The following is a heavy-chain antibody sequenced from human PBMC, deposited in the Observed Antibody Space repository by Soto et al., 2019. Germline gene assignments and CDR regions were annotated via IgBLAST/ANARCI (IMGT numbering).Heavy chain of an antibody. Sequence: GGSLRLSCAASGFTFSSYAMHWVRQAPGKGLEWVAVISYDGSNKYYADSVKGRFTISRDNSKNTLYLQMNSLRAEDTAVYYCARWGLGYCSGGSCSTKRYYYYYYGMDVWGQGTTVTVSS. CDR2: ISYDGSNK. D-gene: IGHD2-15*01. CDR1: GFTFSSYA. V-gene: IGHV3-30-3*01. CDR3: ARWGLGYCSGGSCSTKRYYYYYYGMDV. J-gene: IGHJ6*02.